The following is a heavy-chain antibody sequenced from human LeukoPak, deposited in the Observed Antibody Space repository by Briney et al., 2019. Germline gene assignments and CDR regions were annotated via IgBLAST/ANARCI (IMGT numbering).Heavy chain of an antibody. CDR3: TKGRIQLGY. V-gene: IGHV4-59*01. CDR2: IYYSGST. CDR1: GDSLNSYY. D-gene: IGHD5-18*01. J-gene: IGHJ4*02. Sequence: SETLSLTCTVSGDSLNSYYWSWLRQPPGKGLEWIGYIYYSGSTNYNPSLKSRVTISVDTSKNQFSLKLTSVTAADTAVYYCTKGRIQLGYWGQGTLITVS.